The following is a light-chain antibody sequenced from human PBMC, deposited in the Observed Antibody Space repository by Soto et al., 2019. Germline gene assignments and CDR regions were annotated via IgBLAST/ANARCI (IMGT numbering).Light chain of an antibody. CDR3: LQDNSPPLT. CDR1: QGIRYA. CDR2: GAS. J-gene: IGKJ1*01. V-gene: IGKV1-17*01. Sequence: DIQLSQSPSSLSASVGDRVTITCRASQGIRYALGWYQQKPGTAPKLLISGASMLQNGVPSRFGGSGSGTEFTLTNSSLQPEDFATYYCLQDNSPPLTFGQGTKVDIK.